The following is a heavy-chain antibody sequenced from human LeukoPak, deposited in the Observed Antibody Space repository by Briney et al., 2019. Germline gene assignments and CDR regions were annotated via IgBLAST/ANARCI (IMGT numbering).Heavy chain of an antibody. CDR2: ISSSSSYI. CDR3: ARDLYDSGAYSSPIDY. V-gene: IGHV3-21*01. J-gene: IGHJ4*02. Sequence: PGGSLRLSCAASEFTFSSHSMNWVRQAPGKGLEWVSSISSSSSYIHSADSVKGRFTISRDNAKNSLYLQMNSLRAEDTAVYYCARDLYDSGAYSSPIDYWGQGTLVTVSS. CDR1: EFTFSSHS. D-gene: IGHD3-22*01.